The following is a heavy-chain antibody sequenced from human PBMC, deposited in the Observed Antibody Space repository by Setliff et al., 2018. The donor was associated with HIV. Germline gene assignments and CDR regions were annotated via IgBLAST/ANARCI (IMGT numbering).Heavy chain of an antibody. CDR3: VRNPHPTVVVPRVSHYYSMNI. D-gene: IGHD2-21*01. CDR1: GYSFTGHY. CDR2: IDPNSGGT. J-gene: IGHJ6*03. V-gene: IGHV1-2*06. Sequence: GPVKVSCKASGYSFTGHYIHWVRQAPGQGLEWLGRIDPNSGGTKYAQKFQGRVTMTRDTSISTAYMELRSLRPDDTAVYYCVRNPHPTVVVPRVSHYYSMNIWGKGTTVTVSS.